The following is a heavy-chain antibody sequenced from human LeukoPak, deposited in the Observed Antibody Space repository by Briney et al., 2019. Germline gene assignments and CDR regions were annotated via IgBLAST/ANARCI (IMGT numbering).Heavy chain of an antibody. CDR2: LYRGGNI. J-gene: IGHJ2*01. V-gene: IGHV3-66*01. CDR1: GFTVSNTY. CDR3: VTSPATGNIYFDL. Sequence: GGSLRLSCAGSGFTVSNTYMGWVRHPPGKGLEWISVLYRGGNIYYADSVKGRFTISRDNPKNTLYLQMDSLRAEDTAVYHCVTSPATGNIYFDLWGRGTLVAVSS. D-gene: IGHD6-13*01.